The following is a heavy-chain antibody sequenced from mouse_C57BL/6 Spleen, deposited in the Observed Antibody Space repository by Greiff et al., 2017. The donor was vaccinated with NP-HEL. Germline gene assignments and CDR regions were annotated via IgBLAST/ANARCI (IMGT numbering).Heavy chain of an antibody. CDR2: INPSTGGT. Sequence: VQLQQSGPELVKPGASVKISCKASGYSFTGYYMNWVKQSPEKSLEWIGEINPSTGGTTYNQKFKAKATLTVDKSSSTAYMQLKSLTSEDSAVYYCARDDYGSRYYFGYWGKGTTPTVTS. V-gene: IGHV1-42*01. CDR3: ARDDYGSRYYFGY. D-gene: IGHD1-1*01. J-gene: IGHJ2*01. CDR1: GYSFTGYY.